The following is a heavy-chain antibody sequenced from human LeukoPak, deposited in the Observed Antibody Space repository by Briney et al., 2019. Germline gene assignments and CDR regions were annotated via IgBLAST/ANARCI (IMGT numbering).Heavy chain of an antibody. CDR3: ARPSHSGSYYHGFDY. Sequence: GASLKISCKGSGYRFINYWIGWVRRMPGKGLEWMGIIYPGDSDTRYSPSFQGQVTISADKSISTAYLQWSSLQASDTAMYYCARPSHSGSYYHGFDYWGQGTLVTVSS. V-gene: IGHV5-51*01. J-gene: IGHJ4*02. CDR1: GYRFINYW. D-gene: IGHD3-10*01. CDR2: IYPGDSDT.